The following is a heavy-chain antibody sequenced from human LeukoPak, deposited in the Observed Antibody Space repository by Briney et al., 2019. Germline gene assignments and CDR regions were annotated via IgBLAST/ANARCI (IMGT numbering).Heavy chain of an antibody. CDR3: AREKGIAVAGYDC. D-gene: IGHD6-19*01. V-gene: IGHV1-2*02. J-gene: IGHJ4*02. CDR1: GYTFTGYY. Sequence: GASVKVSCKASGYTFTGYYMHWVRQAPGQGPEWMGWINPNSGDTNYAQKFQGRVTMTRDTSISTAYMELSRLGSDDTTVYYCAREKGIAVAGYDCWGQGTLVTVSS. CDR2: INPNSGDT.